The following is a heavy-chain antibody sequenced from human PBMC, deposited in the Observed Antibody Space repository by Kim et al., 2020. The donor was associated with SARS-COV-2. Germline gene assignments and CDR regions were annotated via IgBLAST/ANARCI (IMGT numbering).Heavy chain of an antibody. J-gene: IGHJ4*02. Sequence: GGSLRLSCAASGFTFSSYSMNWVRQAPGKGLEWVSSISSSSSYIYYADSVKGRFTISRDNAKNSLYLQMNSLRAEDTAVYYCARGLAVAAPGNYWGQGTLVTVSS. CDR1: GFTFSSYS. D-gene: IGHD6-19*01. V-gene: IGHV3-21*01. CDR3: ARGLAVAAPGNY. CDR2: ISSSSSYI.